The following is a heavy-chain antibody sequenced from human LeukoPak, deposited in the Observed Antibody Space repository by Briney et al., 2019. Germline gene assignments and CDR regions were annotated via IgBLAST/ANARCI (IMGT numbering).Heavy chain of an antibody. V-gene: IGHV1-8*02. Sequence: ASVKVSCKASGGTFSSYAISWVRQAPGQGLEWMGWVNPNSGNTGYAQKFQGRVTMTMSTSITTAYMELSSLTSEDTAVYYCAREKLRTDSNFDSWGQGTLVTVSS. CDR2: VNPNSGNT. D-gene: IGHD1-1*01. CDR3: AREKLRTDSNFDS. CDR1: GGTFSSYA. J-gene: IGHJ5*02.